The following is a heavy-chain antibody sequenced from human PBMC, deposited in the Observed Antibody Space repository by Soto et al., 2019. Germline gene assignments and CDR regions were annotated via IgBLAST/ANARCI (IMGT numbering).Heavy chain of an antibody. CDR2: IDPSDSYT. V-gene: IGHV5-10-1*01. CDR3: ARHDYDSSGYYPYYYYGMDV. Sequence: PGESLKISCKCSGYSFTSYWIIWVRQMPGKGLEWMGRIDPSDSYTNYSPSFQGHVTISADKSISTAYLQWSSLKASDTAMYYCARHDYDSSGYYPYYYYGMDVWGQGTTVTVSS. CDR1: GYSFTSYW. D-gene: IGHD3-22*01. J-gene: IGHJ6*02.